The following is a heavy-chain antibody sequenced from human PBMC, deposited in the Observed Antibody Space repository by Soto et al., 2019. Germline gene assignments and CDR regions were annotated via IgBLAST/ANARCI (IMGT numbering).Heavy chain of an antibody. D-gene: IGHD4-17*01. J-gene: IGHJ4*02. CDR3: ADTYGGGY. V-gene: IGHV3-30-3*01. CDR1: GFTFSRYS. CDR2: ISYDETNE. Sequence: GGSLGLSCAASGFTFSRYSMHWVRQAPGKGLEWVAAISYDETNESYADSVKGRFTISRDNSKDTLFLQMNGLRADDTAVYYCADTYGGGYWGQGTLVTVSS.